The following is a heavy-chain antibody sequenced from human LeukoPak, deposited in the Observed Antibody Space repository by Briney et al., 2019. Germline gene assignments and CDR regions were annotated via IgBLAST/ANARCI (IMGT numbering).Heavy chain of an antibody. D-gene: IGHD3-10*01. J-gene: IGHJ4*02. Sequence: SETLSLTCTVSGGSISSSSYYWGWIRQPPRKGLEWIGSIYYSGSTYYNPSLRSRVTISVDTSKNQFSLKLSSVTAADTAVYYCARHYYGSGSYYNAFDYWGQGTLVTVSS. CDR3: ARHYYGSGSYYNAFDY. CDR2: IYYSGST. V-gene: IGHV4-39*01. CDR1: GGSISSSSYY.